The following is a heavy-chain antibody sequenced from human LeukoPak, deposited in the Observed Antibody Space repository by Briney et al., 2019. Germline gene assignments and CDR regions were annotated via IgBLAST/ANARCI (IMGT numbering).Heavy chain of an antibody. V-gene: IGHV4-59*01. D-gene: IGHD1-26*01. CDR2: IYYTGST. CDR1: GGSISNDY. J-gene: IGHJ4*02. Sequence: SETLSLTCTVSGGSISNDYWSWIRQPPGKGLECIGYIYYTGSTNYNPTLKSRVTISVDTSKNQLSLKLSSVTAADTAVYYCARARSGTYSLFDYWGQGTLVTVSS. CDR3: ARARSGTYSLFDY.